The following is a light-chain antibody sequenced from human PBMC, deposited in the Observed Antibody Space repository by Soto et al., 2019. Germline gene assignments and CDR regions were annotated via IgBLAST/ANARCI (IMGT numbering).Light chain of an antibody. CDR2: DVS. J-gene: IGLJ7*02. V-gene: IGLV2-11*01. CDR1: SSDVGAYNF. CDR3: CSYAGTYSPV. Sequence: QSALTQPPSVSGSPGQSVTISCTGTSSDVGAYNFVSWYQQHPGKAPKLIIFDVSARPSGVPDRFSGSKSGNTASLTISGLQADDEADYYCCSYAGTYSPVLGGGTQLTAL.